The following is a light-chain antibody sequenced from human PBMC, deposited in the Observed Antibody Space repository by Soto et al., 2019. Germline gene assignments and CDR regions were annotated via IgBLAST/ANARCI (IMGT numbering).Light chain of an antibody. CDR1: QSISSY. J-gene: IGKJ5*01. V-gene: IGKV3-11*01. Sequence: ESVLTHSPATLSLSPGERATLSCRASQSISSYLVWYQQKPGQAPRLLIYDASNRATGIPARFSGSGSGTDFTLTISSLEPEDFAVYYCQQRSNWPLITFGQGTRLEIK. CDR3: QQRSNWPLIT. CDR2: DAS.